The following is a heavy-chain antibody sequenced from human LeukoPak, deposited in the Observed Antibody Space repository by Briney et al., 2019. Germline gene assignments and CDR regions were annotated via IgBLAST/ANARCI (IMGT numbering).Heavy chain of an antibody. CDR3: ARAAGYYDSSGYYSEPFFDY. CDR2: IYHSGST. D-gene: IGHD3-22*01. Sequence: PSETLSLTCAVSGGSVSSGGYSWSWIRQPPGKGLEWIGYIYHSGSTYYNPSLKSLVTISVDRSKNQFSLKLSSVTAADTAVYYCARAAGYYDSSGYYSEPFFDYWGQGTLVTVSS. V-gene: IGHV4-30-2*01. CDR1: GGSVSSGGYS. J-gene: IGHJ4*02.